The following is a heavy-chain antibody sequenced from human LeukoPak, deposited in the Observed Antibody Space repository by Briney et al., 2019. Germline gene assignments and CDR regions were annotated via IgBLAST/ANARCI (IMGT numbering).Heavy chain of an antibody. CDR3: ARDYRDSSGSYMDV. CDR1: GYTFSSYG. J-gene: IGHJ6*03. D-gene: IGHD3-22*01. Sequence: ASVKVSCKASGYTFSSYGISWVRQAPGQGLEWVVWIRGDNGNTNYAQNFQGRVTMTTDTSTSTAYMELRSLGSDETAVYYCARDYRDSSGSYMDVWGKGTTVTVSS. CDR2: IRGDNGNT. V-gene: IGHV1-18*01.